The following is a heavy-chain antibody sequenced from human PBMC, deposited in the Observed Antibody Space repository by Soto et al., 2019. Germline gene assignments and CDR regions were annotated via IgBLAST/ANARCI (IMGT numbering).Heavy chain of an antibody. D-gene: IGHD1-1*01. CDR3: AKATATSGGAFEI. CDR2: ILVGGST. J-gene: IGHJ3*02. V-gene: IGHV3-23*01. Sequence: GGSLRLSCAVSGFICSSYDMNWVRQAPGKGLEWVSTILVGGSTHYEDAVKGRFTISRDTSKNTVYLQMNSLTAGDTAVYYCAKATATSGGAFEIYGQGTMVTVSS. CDR1: GFICSSYD.